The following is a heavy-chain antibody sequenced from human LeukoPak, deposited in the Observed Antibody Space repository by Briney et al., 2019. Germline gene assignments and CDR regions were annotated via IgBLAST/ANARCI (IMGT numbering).Heavy chain of an antibody. CDR1: GGTFSSYA. V-gene: IGHV1-69*01. J-gene: IGHJ6*02. Sequence: GSSVKVSCKASGGTFSSYAISWVRQAPGQGPEWMGGIIPIFGTANYAQKFQGRVTITADESTSTAYMELSSLRSEDTAVYYCARVVGANEYYGMDVWGQGTTVTVSS. D-gene: IGHD1-26*01. CDR3: ARVVGANEYYGMDV. CDR2: IIPIFGTA.